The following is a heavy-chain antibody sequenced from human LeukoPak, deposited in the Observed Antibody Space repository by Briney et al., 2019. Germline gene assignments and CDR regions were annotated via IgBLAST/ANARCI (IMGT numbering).Heavy chain of an antibody. CDR3: ARSWNYGRAAEAFDI. CDR1: SYSISSGYY. V-gene: IGHV4-38-2*01. Sequence: SETLSLTCAVSSYSISSGYYWGWIRQPPGRGPEWIASMYHSGSTYYNPSLKDRVTISVDTSKNHFSPNLSSVTAADTAVYYCARSWNYGRAAEAFDIWGQGTMVTVSS. J-gene: IGHJ3*02. CDR2: MYHSGST. D-gene: IGHD1-7*01.